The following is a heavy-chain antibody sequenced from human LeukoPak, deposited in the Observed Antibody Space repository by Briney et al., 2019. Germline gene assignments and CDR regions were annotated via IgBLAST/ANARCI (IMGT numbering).Heavy chain of an antibody. V-gene: IGHV3-23*01. CDR2: ISIRGVNP. D-gene: IGHD1-26*01. CDR1: GFTFNNYA. CDR3: ARGQIPSGELLRFDC. Sequence: GGPLRLSRVVSGFTFNNYAMSWVRQAPGKGLEWVSSISIRGVNPTYADSVKGRFTTSRDNSKNTLYLQMNSLRADDTAIYYCARGQIPSGELLRFDCWGQGTLVTVSS. J-gene: IGHJ4*02.